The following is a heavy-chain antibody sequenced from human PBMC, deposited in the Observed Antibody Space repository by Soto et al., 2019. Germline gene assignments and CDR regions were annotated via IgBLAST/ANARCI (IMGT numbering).Heavy chain of an antibody. V-gene: IGHV1-69*01. Sequence: QVHLVQSGAEVKKPGSSVKVSCKASGGTVSSYAITWVRQAPGKGLEWMGVFIPIFVSAHYAQKFQARVTITADESTSTAYMELSGLRSEDTAIYYCARDLSSDSTGFRGYDLWGQGTLVTVSS. J-gene: IGHJ4*02. CDR3: ARDLSSDSTGFRGYDL. CDR2: FIPIFVSA. CDR1: GGTVSSYA. D-gene: IGHD3-22*01.